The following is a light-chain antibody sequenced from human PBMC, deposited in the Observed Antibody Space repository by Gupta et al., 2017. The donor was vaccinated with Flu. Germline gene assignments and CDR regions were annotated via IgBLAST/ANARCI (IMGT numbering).Light chain of an antibody. CDR1: QSVDSY. V-gene: IGKV3-11*01. CDR3: QQRSNWPPFT. J-gene: IGKJ3*01. CDR2: DTS. Sequence: EIVLTQSPVTMSLPPGERATLSCRASQSVDSYLAWYHQKPGQAPRLLIYDTSNRATGIPARCSGSGSGTDFTLTISSLEPEDFAVYYCQQRSNWPPFTFGPGTKVDIK.